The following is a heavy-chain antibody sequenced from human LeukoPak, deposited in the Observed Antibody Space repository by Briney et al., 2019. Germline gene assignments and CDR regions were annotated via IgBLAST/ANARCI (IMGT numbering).Heavy chain of an antibody. D-gene: IGHD2-21*02. J-gene: IGHJ3*02. CDR2: IYYSGGI. CDR3: ARKTTAGPTKAAFDI. CDR1: GYSISTSNY. Sequence: SETLSLTCSVSGYSISTSNYWAWIRQSPGRGLEWIGHIYYSGGIYYNPSLKSQVTMSVDTSRNQFSLKLSSVTAVDTAVYYCARKTTAGPTKAAFDIWGQGTMVAVST. V-gene: IGHV4-28*05.